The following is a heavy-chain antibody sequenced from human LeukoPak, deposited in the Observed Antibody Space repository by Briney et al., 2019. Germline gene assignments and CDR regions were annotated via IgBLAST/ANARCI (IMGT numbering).Heavy chain of an antibody. J-gene: IGHJ3*01. CDR3: ARDQALVVVAPARIAFDV. CDR1: GGSIDSGGYY. CDR2: IYQSGST. D-gene: IGHD2-15*01. V-gene: IGHV4-30-2*01. Sequence: SQTLSLTCTVSGGSIDSGGYYWTWIRQPPGKGLEWIGYIYQSGSTYHNPSLKSRVTISRDRSKNQFSLKLASVTDADTAMYFCARDQALVVVAPARIAFDVWGQGIMVIVSS.